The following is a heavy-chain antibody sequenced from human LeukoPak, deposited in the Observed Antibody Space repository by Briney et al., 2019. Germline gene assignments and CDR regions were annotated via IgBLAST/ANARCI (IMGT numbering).Heavy chain of an antibody. J-gene: IGHJ5*02. Sequence: PSETLSLTCGVSGYSISTTSHYWGWIRQPPGGGLEWIGSIYYSGRTYYNPSLKSRVTISVDTSKNQFSLTLSSVTAADTAVYYCARLDGTVTLNWFDPWGQGTLVTVSS. CDR1: GYSISTTSHY. D-gene: IGHD1-1*01. V-gene: IGHV4-39*01. CDR2: IYYSGRT. CDR3: ARLDGTVTLNWFDP.